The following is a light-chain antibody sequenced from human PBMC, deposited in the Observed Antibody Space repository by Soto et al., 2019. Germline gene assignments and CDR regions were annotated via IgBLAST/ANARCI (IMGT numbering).Light chain of an antibody. J-gene: IGLJ3*02. Sequence: QSALTQPASVAGSPGQSITISCTGTSSDVGANNFVSWYQQHPGKAPKLIIYEVSNRPSGVSSRFTGSKSGNTASLTISGLLAEDEADYYCNSYTRSSTWVFGGGTQLTVL. V-gene: IGLV2-14*01. CDR3: NSYTRSSTWV. CDR1: SSDVGANNF. CDR2: EVS.